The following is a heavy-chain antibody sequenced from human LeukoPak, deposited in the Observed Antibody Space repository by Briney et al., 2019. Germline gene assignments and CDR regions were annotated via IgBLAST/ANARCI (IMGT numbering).Heavy chain of an antibody. V-gene: IGHV3-23*01. J-gene: IGHJ4*02. CDR3: AKSMYYDSTGDKKYYFEY. D-gene: IGHD3-22*01. CDR1: GFTFSTYA. CDR2: ISCSGDST. Sequence: GGSLRLSCAASGFTFSTYAMTWVRQAPGKGLEWVSGISCSGDSTYYADSVKGRFTISRDNSKNALYLQMNSLRAEDTAVYYCAKSMYYDSTGDKKYYFEYWGQGTLVTVSS.